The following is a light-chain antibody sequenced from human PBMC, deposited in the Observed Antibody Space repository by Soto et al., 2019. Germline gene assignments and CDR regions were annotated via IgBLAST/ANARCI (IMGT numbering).Light chain of an antibody. CDR3: QQYGSSGT. J-gene: IGKJ1*01. CDR1: QSASNNY. V-gene: IGKV3-20*01. Sequence: EFVLTQSPGTLSLSPGERATLSCRASQSASNNYLAWYQQKPGQAPRLLIYGASNRATGIPDRFSGSGSGTDFTLTISRLEPEDFAVYYCQQYGSSGTFGQGTKVDIK. CDR2: GAS.